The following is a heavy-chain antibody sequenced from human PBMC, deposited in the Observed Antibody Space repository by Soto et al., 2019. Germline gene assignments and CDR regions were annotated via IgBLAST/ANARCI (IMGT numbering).Heavy chain of an antibody. Sequence: EVQLLESGGGLVQPGGSLRLSCAASGFTFNRYAMSWVRQAPGKGLEWVSSISGSGGSTYYADSVEGNFTISRDSSKNTLCLQMNSLRGEDTAKYYCVKDRWRDGAHATLDAFESWGQGTMVTVSS. V-gene: IGHV3-23*01. CDR1: GFTFNRYA. CDR2: ISGSGGST. D-gene: IGHD4-17*01. J-gene: IGHJ3*02. CDR3: VKDRWRDGAHATLDAFES.